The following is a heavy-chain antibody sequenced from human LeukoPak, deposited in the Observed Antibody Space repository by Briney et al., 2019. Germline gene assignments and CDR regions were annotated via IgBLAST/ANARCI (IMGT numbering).Heavy chain of an antibody. CDR3: ARDHCSSTSCLNWFDP. D-gene: IGHD2-2*01. Sequence: GGSLRLSCAASGFTFSDYYMSWIRQAPGKGLEWVSYISSSGSTIYYADSVKGRFTISRDNAKNSLYLQMNSLRAEDTAVYYCARDHCSSTSCLNWFDPWGQGTLVTVSS. V-gene: IGHV3-11*01. CDR1: GFTFSDYY. J-gene: IGHJ5*02. CDR2: ISSSGSTI.